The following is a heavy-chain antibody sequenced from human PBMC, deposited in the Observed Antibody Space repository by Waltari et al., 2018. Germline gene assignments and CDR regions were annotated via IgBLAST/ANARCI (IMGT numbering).Heavy chain of an antibody. CDR2: IYYSGST. Sequence: QVQLQESGPGLVKPSETLSLTCTVSGGSISSYYWSWIRQPPGKGLEWIGYIYYSGSTNYNPSLKSRVTISVDTSKNQFSLKLSSVTAADTAVYYCARRVGLPNNWFDPWGQGTLVTVSS. CDR1: GGSISSYY. V-gene: IGHV4-59*08. J-gene: IGHJ5*02. CDR3: ARRVGLPNNWFDP. D-gene: IGHD5-12*01.